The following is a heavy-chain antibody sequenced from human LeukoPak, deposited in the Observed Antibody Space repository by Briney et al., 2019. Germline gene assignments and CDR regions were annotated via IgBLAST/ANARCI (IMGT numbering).Heavy chain of an antibody. CDR3: AKIAHGGYLYCFYLIDF. D-gene: IGHD5-12*01. CDR2: IRYDGSNK. Sequence: GGSLRLSCEGSGFTINNYGMKGVRQAPGKGLEWVAFIRYDGSNKYYADSVKGRFTISRDNSKNTLYLQMNSLRAEDTAVYYCAKIAHGGYLYCFYLIDFWGQGTTVTVSS. V-gene: IGHV3-30*02. CDR1: GFTINNYG. J-gene: IGHJ6*02.